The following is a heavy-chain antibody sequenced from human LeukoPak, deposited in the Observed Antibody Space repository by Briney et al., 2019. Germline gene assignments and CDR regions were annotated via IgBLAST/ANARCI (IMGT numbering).Heavy chain of an antibody. Sequence: SENLSLTCTVSGGSISSSSYYWGWIRQPPGKGLEWIGSIYYSGSTYYNPSLKSRVTISVDTSKNQFSLKLSSVTAADTAVYYCARRYGGDSPFDYWGQGTLVTVSS. V-gene: IGHV4-39*01. CDR1: GGSISSSSYY. D-gene: IGHD4-23*01. CDR2: IYYSGST. CDR3: ARRYGGDSPFDY. J-gene: IGHJ4*02.